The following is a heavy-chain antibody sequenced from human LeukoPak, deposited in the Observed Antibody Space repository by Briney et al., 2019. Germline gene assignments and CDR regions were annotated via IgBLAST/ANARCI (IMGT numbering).Heavy chain of an antibody. D-gene: IGHD4-17*01. Sequence: PSETLSLTCAVYIGSFSGYYWSWIRQPPGKGLEWIGEINHSGSTNYNPSLKSRVTISVDTSKNQFSLKLSSVTAADTAVYYCARGGYDDYVRWFDPWGQGTLVTVSS. J-gene: IGHJ5*02. CDR3: ARGGYDDYVRWFDP. CDR1: IGSFSGYY. V-gene: IGHV4-34*01. CDR2: INHSGST.